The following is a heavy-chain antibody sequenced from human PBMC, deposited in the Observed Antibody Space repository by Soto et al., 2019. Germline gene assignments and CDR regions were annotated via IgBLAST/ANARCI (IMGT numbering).Heavy chain of an antibody. V-gene: IGHV4-59*08. CDR3: VRQGIGNLHGLVDV. CDR1: GGSIDGRN. CDR2: VYYDGGS. J-gene: IGHJ6*02. D-gene: IGHD3-10*01. Sequence: QVQLQESGPGLVKPSETLSLTCTVSGGSIDGRNCAWIRQPPGKGLEWLGYVYYDGGSSYNPSVKXXLXXSIDTSKSQFSLQLRSVTAADTAVYYCVRQGIGNLHGLVDVWGRGTTVTVSS.